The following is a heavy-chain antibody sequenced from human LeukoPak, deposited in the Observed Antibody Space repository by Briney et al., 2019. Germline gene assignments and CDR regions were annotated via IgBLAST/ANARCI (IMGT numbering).Heavy chain of an antibody. CDR3: ARPRVVPAAIGHYYYYYMDV. D-gene: IGHD2-2*01. CDR2: IYYSGST. Sequence: HPSETLSLTCTVSGGSISSHYWSWIRQPPGKRLEWIGYIYYSGSTNYNPSLKSRVTISVDTSKNQFSLKLSSVTAADTAVYYCARPRVVPAAIGHYYYYYMDVWGKGTTVTVSS. CDR1: GGSISSHY. J-gene: IGHJ6*03. V-gene: IGHV4-59*11.